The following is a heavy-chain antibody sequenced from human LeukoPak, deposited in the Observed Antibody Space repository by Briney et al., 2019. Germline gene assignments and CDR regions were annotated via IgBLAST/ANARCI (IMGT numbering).Heavy chain of an antibody. D-gene: IGHD6-6*01. Sequence: SETLSLTCTVSGGAISNYYWGWIRQAPGKGLEWIGSIYYSGNTYYNSSLKSRVTISLDTSKNQFSLNLFSVTAADTAVYYCARDARGSSYAFDIWGQGTMVTVSS. J-gene: IGHJ3*02. CDR2: IYYSGNT. CDR3: ARDARGSSYAFDI. CDR1: GGAISNYY. V-gene: IGHV4-39*07.